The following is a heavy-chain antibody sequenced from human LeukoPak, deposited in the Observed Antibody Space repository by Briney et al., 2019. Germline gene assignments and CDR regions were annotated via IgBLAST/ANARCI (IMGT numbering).Heavy chain of an antibody. Sequence: ASVKVSCKASGYTFTGYYMHWVRQAPGQGLEWLGWINPNSGATNHAQKFQGRVTMTRDTSITTAYMDLSGLGSDDTAVYYCARGRDYYDNSGVDFWGQGTLVTVSS. CDR1: GYTFTGYY. V-gene: IGHV1-2*02. J-gene: IGHJ4*02. D-gene: IGHD3-22*01. CDR3: ARGRDYYDNSGVDF. CDR2: INPNSGAT.